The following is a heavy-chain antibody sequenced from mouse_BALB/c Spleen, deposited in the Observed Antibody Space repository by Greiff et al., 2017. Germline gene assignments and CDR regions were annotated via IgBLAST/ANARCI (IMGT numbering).Heavy chain of an antibody. D-gene: IGHD1-1*01. V-gene: IGHV1-54*01. CDR1: GYAFTNYL. J-gene: IGHJ4*01. Sequence: VKLQESGAELVRPGTSVKVSCKASGYAFTNYLIEWVKQRPGQGLEWIGVINPGSGGTNYNEKFKGKATLTADKSSSTAYMQLSSLTSDDSAVYFCARHTVVATDYAMDYWGQGTSVTVSS. CDR3: ARHTVVATDYAMDY. CDR2: INPGSGGT.